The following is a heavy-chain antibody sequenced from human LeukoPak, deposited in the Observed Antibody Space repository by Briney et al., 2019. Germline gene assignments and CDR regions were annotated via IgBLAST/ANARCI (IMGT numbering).Heavy chain of an antibody. Sequence: GESLKISCKGSGYSFTSYWIGWVRQMPGKGLEWMGIIYPGDSDTRYSPSFQGQVTISADKSISTAYLQWSSLKASDTAMYYCARLENAEDIVDPAQRRGAFDIWGQGTMVTVSS. CDR1: GYSFTSYW. CDR3: ARLENAEDIVDPAQRRGAFDI. V-gene: IGHV5-51*01. CDR2: IYPGDSDT. D-gene: IGHD2-15*01. J-gene: IGHJ3*02.